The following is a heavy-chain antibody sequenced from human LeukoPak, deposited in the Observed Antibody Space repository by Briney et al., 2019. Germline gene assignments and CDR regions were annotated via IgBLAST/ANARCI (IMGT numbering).Heavy chain of an antibody. CDR1: GFTFSNYW. CDR3: ARHDPNYYDSSGSNDY. CDR2: IKQDGSEK. J-gene: IGHJ4*02. V-gene: IGHV3-7*01. Sequence: QTGGSLRLSCAASGFTFSNYWINWVRQAPGKGLEWVANIKQDGSEKYYVDSVKGRFTISRDNAKNSLYLQMNSLRAEDTAVYYCARHDPNYYDSSGSNDYWGQGTLVTVSS. D-gene: IGHD3-22*01.